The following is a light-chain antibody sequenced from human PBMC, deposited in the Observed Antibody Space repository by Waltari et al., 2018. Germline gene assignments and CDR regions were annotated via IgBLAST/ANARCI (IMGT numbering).Light chain of an antibody. CDR1: QHIDRY. CDR2: CAS. CDR3: QQSYKTPHT. V-gene: IGKV1-39*01. Sequence: DIQLTQSPSSLSASVGDRADIPCRASQHIDRYLHWYYHKPGKAHNLLIHCASNLQSGVPPTFSGSVTGTDFTLSIRSMQPEDSGTYYCQQSYKTPHTFGPGTNLEIK. J-gene: IGKJ2*01.